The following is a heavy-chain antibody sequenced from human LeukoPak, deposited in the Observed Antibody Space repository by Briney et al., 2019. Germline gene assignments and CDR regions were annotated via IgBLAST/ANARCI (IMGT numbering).Heavy chain of an antibody. J-gene: IGHJ6*03. CDR3: AANSGSYYYYYYYMDV. CDR1: GLTFSSFA. Sequence: PGGSLRLSCAASGLTFSSFAMAWVRQTPEKGLQWVSGILAGGATYYADSVKGRFTISRDNSKSTLYLQMNSLRAEDTAVYYCAANSGSYYYYYYYMDVWGKGTTVTVSS. CDR2: ILAGGAT. V-gene: IGHV3-23*01. D-gene: IGHD1-26*01.